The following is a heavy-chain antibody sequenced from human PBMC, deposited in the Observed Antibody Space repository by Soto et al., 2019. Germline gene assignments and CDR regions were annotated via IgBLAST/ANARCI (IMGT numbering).Heavy chain of an antibody. CDR3: SKGGKRWLQRDFDY. CDR2: INTDGSSI. V-gene: IGHV3-74*01. CDR1: GFTLSNYW. J-gene: IGHJ4*02. Sequence: GGSLRLSCAGSGFTLSNYWVHWVRQAPGKGLVWVSHINTDGSSINYADSVKGRFTTSRDNSKNTLYLQMNSLRAEDTAVYYCSKGGKRWLQRDFDYWGQGTLVTVSS. D-gene: IGHD5-12*01.